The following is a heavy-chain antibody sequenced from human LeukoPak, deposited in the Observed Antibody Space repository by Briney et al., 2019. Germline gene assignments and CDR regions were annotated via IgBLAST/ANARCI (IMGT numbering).Heavy chain of an antibody. J-gene: IGHJ4*02. CDR2: ISGSGGST. Sequence: GGSLRLSCAASGFTFSSCAMSWVRQAPGKGLEWVSAISGSGGSTYYADSVKGRFTISRDNSKNTLYLQMNSLRAEDTAVYYCAKAQQWLVGYYFDYWGQGTLVTVSS. V-gene: IGHV3-23*01. CDR3: AKAQQWLVGYYFDY. D-gene: IGHD6-19*01. CDR1: GFTFSSCA.